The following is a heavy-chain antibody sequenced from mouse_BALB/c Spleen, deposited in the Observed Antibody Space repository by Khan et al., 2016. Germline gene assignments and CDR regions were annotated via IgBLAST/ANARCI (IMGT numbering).Heavy chain of an antibody. CDR1: AYTFTSYW. D-gene: IGHD1-2*01. V-gene: IGHV1S41*01. CDR3: ARLRITTAYYFDY. J-gene: IGHJ2*01. Sequence: DLVKPGASVKLSCKASAYTFTSYWINWIKQRPGQGLEWIGRIVPGSGSTYYNEMFKGKAILTVDTSSITAYIQLSSLSSEDSAVYFCARLRITTAYYFDYWGQGTTLTVSS. CDR2: IVPGSGST.